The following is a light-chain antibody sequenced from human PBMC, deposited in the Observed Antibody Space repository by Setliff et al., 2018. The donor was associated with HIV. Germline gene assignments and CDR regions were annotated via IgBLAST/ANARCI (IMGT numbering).Light chain of an antibody. V-gene: IGLV2-14*03. J-gene: IGLJ1*01. CDR1: SSDVGVHNY. CDR3: SSYTSTGTYV. Sequence: QSALTQPASVSGSPGQSITISCTGSSSDVGVHNYVSWYQQHPGKAPKLMIYDVVDRPSGVSDRFSGSKSVNTASLTISGPLAEDEADYYCSSYTSTGTYVFGTGTKVTVL. CDR2: DVV.